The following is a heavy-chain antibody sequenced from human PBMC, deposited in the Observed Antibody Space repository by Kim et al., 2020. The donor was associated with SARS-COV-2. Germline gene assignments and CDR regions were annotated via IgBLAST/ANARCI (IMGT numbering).Heavy chain of an antibody. V-gene: IGHV4-61*01. CDR3: ARELGSSRWAKWFAP. CDR1: DDSVGSGNFY. Sequence: SETLSLTCSVSDDSVGSGNFYWSWIRQTPGKGLEWIGNVYFNGRTNSNPSLKSRVTISVDTSKNEFSLKLTSMTTADTALYYCARELGSSRWAKWFAPWGQGTLVTVSS. J-gene: IGHJ5*02. CDR2: VYFNGRT. D-gene: IGHD3-10*01.